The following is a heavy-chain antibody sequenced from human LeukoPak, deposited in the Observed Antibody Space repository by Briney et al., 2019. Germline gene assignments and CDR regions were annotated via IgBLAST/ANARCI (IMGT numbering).Heavy chain of an antibody. J-gene: IGHJ5*02. V-gene: IGHV4-4*07. D-gene: IGHD5-12*01. CDR3: ARANSRYDSSLRFVP. Sequence: SETLSLTCTVSGGSISSYYWSWNRQPAGKGLEWIGRIHTSGGTNYNPSLKSRVTISVDKSKNQVSLKLNSVIVADTAVYYCARANSRYDSSLRFVPWGQGTLVTVSS. CDR1: GGSISSYY. CDR2: IHTSGGT.